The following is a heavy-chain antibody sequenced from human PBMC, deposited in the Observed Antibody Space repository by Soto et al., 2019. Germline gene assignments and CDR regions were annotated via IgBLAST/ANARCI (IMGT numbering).Heavy chain of an antibody. CDR1: GGSISSSSYY. CDR2: IYYSGST. Sequence: QLQLQESGPGLVKPSETLSLTCTVSGGSISSSSYYWGWIRQPPGKGLEWIGSIYYSGSTYYNPSLKSRVTISVDTSKNPSSLKLSSVTAADTAVYYCASITGIAVAGAVDYWGQGTLVTVSS. CDR3: ASITGIAVAGAVDY. V-gene: IGHV4-39*01. J-gene: IGHJ4*02. D-gene: IGHD6-19*01.